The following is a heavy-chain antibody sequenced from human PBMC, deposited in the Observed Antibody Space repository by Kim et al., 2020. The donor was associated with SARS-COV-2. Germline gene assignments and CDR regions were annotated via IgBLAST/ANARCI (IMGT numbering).Heavy chain of an antibody. Sequence: GGSLRLSCAASGFTSSHYTMSWVRQAPGKGLEWVASISSSRSYMSHADSVKGGFIIARDNAESSLYLQMNSPRVDDTAVYYWASGAEVGDWYFDVWGRG. CDR1: GFTSSHYT. CDR2: ISSSRSYM. V-gene: IGHV3-21*01. CDR3: ASGAEVGDWYFDV. D-gene: IGHD2-15*01. J-gene: IGHJ2*01.